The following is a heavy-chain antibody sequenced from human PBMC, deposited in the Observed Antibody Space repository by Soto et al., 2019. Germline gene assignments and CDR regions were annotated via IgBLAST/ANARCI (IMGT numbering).Heavy chain of an antibody. CDR2: ISYDGSNK. D-gene: IGHD3-3*01. V-gene: IGHV3-30*03. Sequence: QVQLVESGRGVVQPGRSLRLSCAASGFTFSSYGMHWVRQAPGKGLEWVAVISYDGSNKYYADSVKGRFTISRDNSKNTLYLQMNSVRAEDTDVSYCSGEVWRGPMDVWGQGTTVTVSS. CDR3: SGEVWRGPMDV. CDR1: GFTFSSYG. J-gene: IGHJ6*02.